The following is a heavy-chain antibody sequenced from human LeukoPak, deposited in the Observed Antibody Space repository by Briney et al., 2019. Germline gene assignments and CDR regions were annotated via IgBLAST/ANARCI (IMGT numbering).Heavy chain of an antibody. CDR2: ISSNGGST. D-gene: IGHD3-3*01. V-gene: IGHV3-64*01. J-gene: IGHJ3*02. CDR3: ARGGRITIFGVATRGAFDI. Sequence: GGSLRLSCAASGFAFSSYSMNWVRQAPGKGLEYVSAISSNGGSTYYANSVKGRFTISRDNSKNTLYLQMGSLRAEDMAVYYCARGGRITIFGVATRGAFDIWGQGTMVTVSS. CDR1: GFAFSSYS.